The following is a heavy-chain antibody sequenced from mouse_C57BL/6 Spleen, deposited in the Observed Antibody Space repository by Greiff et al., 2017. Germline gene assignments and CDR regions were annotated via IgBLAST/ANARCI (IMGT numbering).Heavy chain of an antibody. J-gene: IGHJ4*01. CDR2: IDPETGGT. D-gene: IGHD2-3*01. CDR1: GYTFTDYE. Sequence: VQLQQSGAELVRPGASVTLSCKASGYTFTDYEMHWVKQTPVHGLEWIGAIDPETGGTAYNQKFKGKAILTADKSSSTAYMELRSLTSEDSAVYYCTRGGLLRHAMDYWGQGTSVTVSS. V-gene: IGHV1-15*01. CDR3: TRGGLLRHAMDY.